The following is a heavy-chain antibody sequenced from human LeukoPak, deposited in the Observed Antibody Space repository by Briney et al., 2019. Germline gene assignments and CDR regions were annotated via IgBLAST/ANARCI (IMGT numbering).Heavy chain of an antibody. CDR1: VCTFINYA. Sequence: SVTVSFKASVCTFINYAISWVRQAPGQGLEWMGRIIPIFGTANYAQKFQGRVTITADKSTSTAYMELSSLRSEDTAVYYCASYRYSYGSDYWGQGTLVTVSS. V-gene: IGHV1-69*06. J-gene: IGHJ4*02. CDR2: IIPIFGTA. CDR3: ASYRYSYGSDY. D-gene: IGHD5-18*01.